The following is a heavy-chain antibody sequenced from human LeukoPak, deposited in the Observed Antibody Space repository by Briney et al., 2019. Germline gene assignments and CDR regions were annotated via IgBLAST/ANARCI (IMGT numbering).Heavy chain of an antibody. CDR2: ISAYNGNT. J-gene: IGHJ4*02. V-gene: IGHV1-18*01. Sequence: ASVKVSCKASGYTFTSYGISWVRQAPGQGLEWMGWISAYNGNTNYAQKLQGRVTMTTDTSTSTAYMELRSLRSDDTAVYHCARDIRGRLRYFDWLPPFDYWGQGTLVTVSS. CDR1: GYTFTSYG. CDR3: ARDIRGRLRYFDWLPPFDY. D-gene: IGHD3-9*01.